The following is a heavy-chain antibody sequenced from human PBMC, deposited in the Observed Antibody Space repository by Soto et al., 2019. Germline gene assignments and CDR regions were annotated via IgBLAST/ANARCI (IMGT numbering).Heavy chain of an antibody. CDR1: GCTFSSYA. D-gene: IGHD3-22*01. V-gene: IGHV1-69*13. J-gene: IGHJ3*02. CDR2: IIPIFGTA. CDR3: ARNYDSSGYYYRVGAFDI. Sequence: ASVKVSCKASGCTFSSYAISWVRQAPGQGLEWMGGIIPIFGTANYAQKFQGRVTITADESTSTAYMELSSLRSEDTAVYYCARNYDSSGYYYRVGAFDIWGQGTMVTVSS.